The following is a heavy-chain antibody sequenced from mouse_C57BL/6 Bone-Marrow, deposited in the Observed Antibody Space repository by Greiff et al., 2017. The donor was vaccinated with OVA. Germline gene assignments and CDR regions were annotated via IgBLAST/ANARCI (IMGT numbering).Heavy chain of an antibody. D-gene: IGHD1-1*01. CDR2: IYPNNGGT. V-gene: IGHV1-81*01. CDR1: GYTFTSYG. J-gene: IGHJ4*01. CDR3: ARMTTVGYAMDY. Sequence: VKLQESGAELARPGASVKLSCKASGYTFTSYGISWVKQRTGQGLEWIGEIYPNNGGTIYNQKFKGKATLTVDKSSSTAYMELRSLTSEDTAVYYCARMTTVGYAMDYWGQGTSVTVSS.